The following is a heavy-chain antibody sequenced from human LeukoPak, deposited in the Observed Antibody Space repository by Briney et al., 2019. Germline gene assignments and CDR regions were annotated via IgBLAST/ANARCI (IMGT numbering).Heavy chain of an antibody. CDR2: ISWNSDSI. D-gene: IGHD6-6*01. CDR3: ARDDSIAARVSGYYYYMDV. CDR1: GFTFDDYA. V-gene: IGHV3-9*01. Sequence: GGSLRLSCAASGFTFDDYAMHWVRQAPGKGLEWVSGISWNSDSIGYADSVKGRFTISRDNAKNSLYLQMNSLRAEDTAVYYCARDDSIAARVSGYYYYMDVWGKGTTVTVSS. J-gene: IGHJ6*03.